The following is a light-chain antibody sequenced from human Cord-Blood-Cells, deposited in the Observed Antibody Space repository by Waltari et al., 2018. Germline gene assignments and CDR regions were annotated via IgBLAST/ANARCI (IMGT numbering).Light chain of an antibody. V-gene: IGKV4-1*01. J-gene: IGKJ3*01. CDR3: QQNYSTPFT. CDR2: CAS. Sequence: IVMTQSPDSLAVSLFERATINCKSCQSVLYRPNDTNYLASYQQKPGQPPKLLIDCASTREDAVPDRFSGSGSGKECLLTIISLQAEVVAVYYCQQNYSTPFTFGPGTTVDI. CDR1: QSVLYRPNDTNY.